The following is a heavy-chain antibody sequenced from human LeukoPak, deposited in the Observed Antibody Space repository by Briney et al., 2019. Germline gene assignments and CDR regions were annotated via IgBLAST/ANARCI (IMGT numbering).Heavy chain of an antibody. D-gene: IGHD5-12*01. CDR2: IYHSGTT. V-gene: IGHV4-38-2*02. CDR3: ARVGPGYSGYDYVDY. J-gene: IGHJ4*02. Sequence: SETLSLTCNVSGYSISSGYYWAWIRQPPGKRLKWIGSIYHSGTTYYNPSLKSRVTISVDTSKNQCSLNLTSVTAADTAVYYCARVGPGYSGYDYVDYWGQGTQVIVSS. CDR1: GYSISSGYY.